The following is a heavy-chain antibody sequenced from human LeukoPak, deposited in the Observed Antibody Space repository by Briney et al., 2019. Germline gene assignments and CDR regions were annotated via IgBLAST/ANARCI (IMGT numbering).Heavy chain of an antibody. D-gene: IGHD2-15*01. V-gene: IGHV3-53*01. CDR1: GFTVSSNY. J-gene: IGHJ4*02. Sequence: GGSLRLSCAASGFTVSSNYMSRVRQAPGKGLEWVSVIYSGGSTYYADSVKGRFTISRDNSKNTLYLQMNSLRAEDTAVYYCARDRYCSGGTCKVFDYWGQGTLVTVSS. CDR2: IYSGGST. CDR3: ARDRYCSGGTCKVFDY.